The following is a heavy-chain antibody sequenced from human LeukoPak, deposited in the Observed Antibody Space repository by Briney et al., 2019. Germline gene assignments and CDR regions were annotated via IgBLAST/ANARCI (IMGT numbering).Heavy chain of an antibody. V-gene: IGHV4-4*02. CDR2: IYHSGST. J-gene: IGHJ4*02. CDR1: GGSISSSNW. CDR3: ARATYSSSRRSFDY. D-gene: IGHD6-6*01. Sequence: MTSETLSLTCAVSGGSISSSNWWSWVRQPPGKGLEWIGEIYHSGSTNYNPSLKSRVTISVDKSKNQFSLKLSSVTAADTAVYYCARATYSSSRRSFDYWGQGTLVTVSS.